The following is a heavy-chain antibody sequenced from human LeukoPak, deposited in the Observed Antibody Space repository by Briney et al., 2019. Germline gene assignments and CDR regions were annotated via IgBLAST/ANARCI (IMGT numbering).Heavy chain of an antibody. Sequence: GRSLRLSCAASGLTFSSYAMHWVRQAPGKGLEGVAVISYDGSNKYYADSVKGRFTISRDNSKNTLYLQMNSLRAEDTAVYCCARTRFDYWGQGTLVTVSS. CDR1: GLTFSSYA. CDR2: ISYDGSNK. V-gene: IGHV3-30-3*01. J-gene: IGHJ4*02. CDR3: ARTRFDY.